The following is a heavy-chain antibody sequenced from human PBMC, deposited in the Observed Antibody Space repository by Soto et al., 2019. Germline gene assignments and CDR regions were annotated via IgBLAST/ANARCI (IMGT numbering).Heavy chain of an antibody. CDR1: GFTSTTSA. V-gene: IGHV1-58*01. CDR3: AAELYSSGTCCWFAI. CDR2: IVVGGGNT. Sequence: GASVKVSCKASGFTSTTSAVQWVRQAPGQPLEWIGWIVVGGGNTNYAQELQERLTITRDMSTNTAYMELSSLRSEDTAVYYCAAELYSSGTCCWFAIWGQGTLVTVSS. D-gene: IGHD2-2*01. J-gene: IGHJ3*02.